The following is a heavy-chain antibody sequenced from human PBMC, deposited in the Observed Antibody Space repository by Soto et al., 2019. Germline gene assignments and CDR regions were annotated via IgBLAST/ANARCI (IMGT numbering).Heavy chain of an antibody. Sequence: GGSLRLSCAASGFTFSSYAMRWVRQAPGKGLEWVSTISGSGGGTHFADSVKGRFTISRDNSKNTLYLQMSSLRAEDTAVYFCAKYVGRLPLASDYCFDYWGLGTLVTVSS. CDR1: GFTFSSYA. CDR3: AKYVGRLPLASDYCFDY. D-gene: IGHD6-25*01. CDR2: ISGSGGGT. J-gene: IGHJ4*02. V-gene: IGHV3-23*01.